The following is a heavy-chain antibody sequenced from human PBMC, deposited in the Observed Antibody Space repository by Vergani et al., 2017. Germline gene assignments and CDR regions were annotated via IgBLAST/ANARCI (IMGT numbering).Heavy chain of an antibody. CDR2: VDPEDGET. J-gene: IGHJ6*02. D-gene: IGHD4-17*01. CDR3: ATPQTVTTGGMEV. Sequence: EVQLVQSGAEVKKPGATMKISCKVSGYTFTDHYMHWVKPAPGKGLEWMGLVDPEDGETIYAEKFKGRVTIAADTSTDTAHLELSSLRYEDTAVYYCATPQTVTTGGMEVWGQGTTVIVSS. V-gene: IGHV1-69-2*01. CDR1: GYTFTDHY.